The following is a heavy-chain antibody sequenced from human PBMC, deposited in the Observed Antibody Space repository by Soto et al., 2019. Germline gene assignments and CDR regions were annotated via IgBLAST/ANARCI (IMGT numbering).Heavy chain of an antibody. Sequence: QVQLVESGGGVVQPGRSLRLSCAASGFTSSTYAMHWLRQAPGKGLEWVAVISYDGTNKYYADSVKGRFTISRDNSKNTLYLQMNSLRAEDTAVFYCARDGASYWGQGTPVIVSS. CDR1: GFTSSTYA. CDR2: ISYDGTNK. J-gene: IGHJ4*02. CDR3: ARDGASY. D-gene: IGHD3-16*01. V-gene: IGHV3-30-3*01.